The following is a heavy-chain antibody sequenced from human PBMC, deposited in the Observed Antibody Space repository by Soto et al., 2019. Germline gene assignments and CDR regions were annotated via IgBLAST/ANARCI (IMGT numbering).Heavy chain of an antibody. Sequence: QLQLQESGPGLVKPSETLSLTCTVSGGSISSSSYYWGWIRQPPGKGLEWIGSIYYSGSTYYNPSLTSRVTISVDTSKNQFSLKLSSVTAADTAVYYCARRGSTIFGVVIIPEDYYYYGMDVWGQGTTVTVSS. CDR1: GGSISSSSYY. CDR2: IYYSGST. V-gene: IGHV4-39*01. D-gene: IGHD3-3*01. CDR3: ARRGSTIFGVVIIPEDYYYYGMDV. J-gene: IGHJ6*02.